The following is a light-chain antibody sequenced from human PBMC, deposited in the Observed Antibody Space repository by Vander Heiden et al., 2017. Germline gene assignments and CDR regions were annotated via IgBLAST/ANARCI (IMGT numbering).Light chain of an antibody. CDR1: QSVSSSY. CDR2: GAS. J-gene: IGKJ1*01. V-gene: IGKV3-20*01. CDR3: QQYGSSSWT. Sequence: EIVLTQSPGPLSLPPGERATLSCRASQSVSSSYLAWYQQKPGQAPRLLIYGASSRATGIPDRFSGSGSGTDFTLTISRLEPEDFAVYYCQQYGSSSWTFGQGTKVEIK.